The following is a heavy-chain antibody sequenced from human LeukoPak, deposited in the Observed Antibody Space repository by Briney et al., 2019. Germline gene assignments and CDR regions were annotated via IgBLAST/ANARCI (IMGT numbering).Heavy chain of an antibody. CDR3: ARVYSYYYGSGSYSNLNYGMDV. D-gene: IGHD3-10*01. V-gene: IGHV3-30*04. Sequence: PGESLRLSRAASGFTFSEYAMHWVRQAPGKGLAWVAVTSYDGNNKYYADSVKGRFTISRDNSKNTLYLQMDSLRAEDTAVYYCARVYSYYYGSGSYSNLNYGMDVWGQGTTVTVSS. J-gene: IGHJ6*02. CDR2: TSYDGNNK. CDR1: GFTFSEYA.